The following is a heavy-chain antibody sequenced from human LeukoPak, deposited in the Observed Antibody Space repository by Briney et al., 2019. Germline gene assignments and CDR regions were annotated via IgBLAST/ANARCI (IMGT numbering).Heavy chain of an antibody. V-gene: IGHV4-59*01. J-gene: IGHJ3*01. D-gene: IGHD6-13*01. CDR2: IFYSGST. CDR3: TRAAPDSSSWYGGAFDF. Sequence: SETLSLTCTVSGGSISGYYWSWIRQPPGKGPQWIGSIFYSGSTNYNPSLKSRVTISVDTSQNQFSLKLTSVTAADTAVYYCTRAAPDSSSWYGGAFDFWGQGTKVTVSA. CDR1: GGSISGYY.